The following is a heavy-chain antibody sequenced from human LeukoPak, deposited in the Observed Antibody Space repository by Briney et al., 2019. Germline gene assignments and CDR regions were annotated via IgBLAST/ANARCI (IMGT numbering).Heavy chain of an antibody. CDR3: ASGWHGDYVGWVYDAFDI. CDR1: GGTFSSYA. Sequence: GASVKVSCKASGGTFSSYAISWVRQAPGQGLEWMGGIIPIFGTANYAQKFQGRVTITADESTSTAYMELSSLRSEDTAVYYCASGWHGDYVGWVYDAFDIWGQGTMVTVSS. J-gene: IGHJ3*02. D-gene: IGHD4-17*01. V-gene: IGHV1-69*13. CDR2: IIPIFGTA.